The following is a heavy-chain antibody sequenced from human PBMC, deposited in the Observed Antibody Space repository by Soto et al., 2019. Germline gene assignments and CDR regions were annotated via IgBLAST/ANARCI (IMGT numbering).Heavy chain of an antibody. CDR3: ARGGVGVSDAFDI. Sequence: SETLSLTCTVSGGSISSGDYYWSWIRQPPGKGLEWIGYIYSSGSTYYNPSLKSRVTISVDTSKNQLSLKLSSVTAADTAVYYCARGGVGVSDAFDIWGQGTMVTVSS. D-gene: IGHD3-16*01. J-gene: IGHJ3*02. CDR2: IYSSGST. CDR1: GGSISSGDYY. V-gene: IGHV4-30-4*01.